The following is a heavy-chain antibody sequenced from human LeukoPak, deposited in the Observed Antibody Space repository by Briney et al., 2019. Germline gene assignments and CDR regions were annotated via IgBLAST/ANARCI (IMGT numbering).Heavy chain of an antibody. V-gene: IGHV4-59*12. CDR1: GGSISSYY. CDR2: IYYSGST. J-gene: IGHJ3*02. Sequence: SEPLSLPCTVSGGSISSYYWTWIRQPPGRGLEWIGYIYYSGSTNYNPSLKSRVTISVDTSKNQFSLKLRSVTAADTAVYYCARGGGAFDIWGHGTMVTVSS. CDR3: ARGGGAFDI.